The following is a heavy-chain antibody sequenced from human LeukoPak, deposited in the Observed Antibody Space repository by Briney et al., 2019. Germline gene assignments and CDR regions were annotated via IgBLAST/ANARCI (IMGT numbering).Heavy chain of an antibody. CDR1: GFTFSSYA. CDR2: ISSNGGST. Sequence: PGGSLRLSCSASGFTFSSYAMHWVRQAPGKGLEYVSAISSNGGSTYYADSVKGRFTISRDNSKNTLYLQMSSLRAEDTAVYYCARWVHTLAHFDSWGQGTLVTVSS. J-gene: IGHJ4*02. CDR3: ARWVHTLAHFDS. D-gene: IGHD5-24*01. V-gene: IGHV3-64D*09.